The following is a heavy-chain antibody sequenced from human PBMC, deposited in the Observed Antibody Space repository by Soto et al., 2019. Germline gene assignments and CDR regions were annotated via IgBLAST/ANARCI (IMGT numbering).Heavy chain of an antibody. D-gene: IGHD6-13*01. Sequence: QVQLVQSGAEVKKPGASVKVSCKASGYTFTSYYMHWVRQAPGQGLEWMGIINPSGGSTSYAQKFQGRVTMTRDTSTSTVYMELSSLRSEDTAVYYCARDNDQQQLDAIGFDRWGQGTLVTVSS. CDR1: GYTFTSYY. CDR3: ARDNDQQQLDAIGFDR. J-gene: IGHJ5*02. V-gene: IGHV1-46*01. CDR2: INPSGGST.